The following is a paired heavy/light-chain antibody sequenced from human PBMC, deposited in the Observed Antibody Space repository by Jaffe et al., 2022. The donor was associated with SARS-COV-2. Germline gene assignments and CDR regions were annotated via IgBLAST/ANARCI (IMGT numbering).Heavy chain of an antibody. Sequence: QEQLVESGGGLVKPGGSLRLTCAAAGFAFSDSHISWIRQAPGKGLEWISFISGDGVYIQYADSVKGRFTISTDTANKSVYLQMNGLRAEDTAIYYCAREMDPRSHLWFDPWGHGTLVTVSS. V-gene: IGHV3-11*01. CDR2: ISGDGVYI. J-gene: IGHJ5*02. CDR3: AREMDPRSHLWFDP. CDR1: GFAFSDSH. D-gene: IGHD2-2*03.
Light chain of an antibody. CDR3: QVWDARLSVV. V-gene: IGLV3-9*01. CDR1: SVGTKY. Sequence: SYELAQPVSVSVALGQSATITCSGSSVGTKYVHWYQQKPGQAPVLVIYRDTNRPSGMPERFSGSNSGNMATLTISRAQAGDEADYYCQVWDARLSVVFGGGTKLTVL. CDR2: RDT. J-gene: IGLJ2*01.